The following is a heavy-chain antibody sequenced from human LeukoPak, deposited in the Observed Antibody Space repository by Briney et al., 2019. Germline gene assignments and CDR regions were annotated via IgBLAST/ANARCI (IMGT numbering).Heavy chain of an antibody. CDR1: GGSIGSGGYY. J-gene: IGHJ3*02. CDR3: ARVSMIVVPGAFDI. CDR2: IYYSGST. V-gene: IGHV4-31*03. Sequence: PSQTLSLTCTVSGGSIGSGGYYWSWIRQHPGKGLEWIGYIYYSGSTYYNPSLKSRVTISVDTSKNQFSLKLSSVTAADTAVYYCARVSMIVVPGAFDIWGQGTMVTVSS. D-gene: IGHD3-22*01.